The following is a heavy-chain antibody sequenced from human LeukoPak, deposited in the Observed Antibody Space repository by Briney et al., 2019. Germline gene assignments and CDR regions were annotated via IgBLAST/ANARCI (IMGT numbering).Heavy chain of an antibody. Sequence: SETLSLTCTVSGGSISSGDYYWSWIRQPPGKGLEWIGYIYYSGSTYYNPSLKSRVTISVDTSKNQFSLKLSSVTAADTAVYYCARVFGDSNYYGLIWGQGTLVTVSS. J-gene: IGHJ1*01. D-gene: IGHD3-10*01. V-gene: IGHV4-30-4*01. CDR3: ARVFGDSNYYGLI. CDR2: IYYSGST. CDR1: GGSISSGDYY.